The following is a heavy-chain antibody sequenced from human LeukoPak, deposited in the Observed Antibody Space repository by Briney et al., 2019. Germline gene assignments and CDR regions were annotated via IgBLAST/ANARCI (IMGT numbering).Heavy chain of an antibody. CDR3: ARDRVVPAANSLYYYGMAV. J-gene: IGHJ6*02. Sequence: SETLSLTCTVSGGSISSYYWSWIRQPPGKGLEWIGYIYYSGSTNYNPSLKSRVTISVDTSKNQFSLKLSSVTAADTAVYYCARDRVVPAANSLYYYGMAVGGQGTTVTVPS. D-gene: IGHD2-2*01. CDR1: GGSISSYY. V-gene: IGHV4-59*01. CDR2: IYYSGST.